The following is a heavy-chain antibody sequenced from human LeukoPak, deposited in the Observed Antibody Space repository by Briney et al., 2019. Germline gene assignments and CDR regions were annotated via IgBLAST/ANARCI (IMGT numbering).Heavy chain of an antibody. CDR2: IYYSGST. CDR1: GGSISSYY. V-gene: IGHV4-59*08. CDR3: ARCNSGCFNWFDP. J-gene: IGHJ5*02. D-gene: IGHD2-15*01. Sequence: SETLSLTRTVSGGSISSYYWSWIRQPPGKGLEWIGYIYYSGSTNYNPSLKSRVTISVDTSKNQFSLELSSVTAADTAVYYCARCNSGCFNWFDPWGQGTLVTVSS.